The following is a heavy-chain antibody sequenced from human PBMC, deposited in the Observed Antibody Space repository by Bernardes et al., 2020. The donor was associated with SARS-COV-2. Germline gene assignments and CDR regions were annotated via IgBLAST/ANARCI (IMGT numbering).Heavy chain of an antibody. V-gene: IGHV4-34*01. J-gene: IGHJ4*02. Sequence: SEPLSLTCSISGASFTSYYWDWVRQAPGKGLEWIGEISHSGTTNYNPSLKSRVTISEDTSKNQFSLKLTSVTAADTAVYYCVKGAPISGLYYFDYWGQGSLVTVSS. CDR1: GASFTSYY. CDR2: ISHSGTT. CDR3: VKGAPISGLYYFDY. D-gene: IGHD6-19*01.